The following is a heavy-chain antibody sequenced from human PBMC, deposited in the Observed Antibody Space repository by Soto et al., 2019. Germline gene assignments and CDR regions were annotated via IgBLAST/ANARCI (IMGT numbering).Heavy chain of an antibody. Sequence: QVHLVESGGGVVQPGRSLRLSCAASGFTFSTYGMHWVRQAPGKGLEWVALIWNHGREDSYADSVKGRFTISRDNSKNARSLQMNSLRADDTAVYYCVRGPWLVGDVTSFDYWGQGTLVTVSS. CDR1: GFTFSTYG. V-gene: IGHV3-33*01. D-gene: IGHD6-19*01. J-gene: IGHJ4*02. CDR3: VRGPWLVGDVTSFDY. CDR2: IWNHGRED.